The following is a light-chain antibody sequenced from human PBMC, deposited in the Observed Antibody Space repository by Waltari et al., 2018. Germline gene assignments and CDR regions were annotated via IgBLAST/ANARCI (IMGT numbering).Light chain of an antibody. CDR2: KDT. J-gene: IGLJ2*01. CDR1: ALPKHY. CDR3: QSADSSGTYVV. V-gene: IGLV3-25*03. Sequence: SYELTQPPSVSVSPGQTARISCSGDALPKHYAYWYQQKPGQAPVLLIYKDTERPSGSPERFSCSSSGTTVTLTISGVQAEDEADYYCQSADSSGTYVVFGGGTMLTVL.